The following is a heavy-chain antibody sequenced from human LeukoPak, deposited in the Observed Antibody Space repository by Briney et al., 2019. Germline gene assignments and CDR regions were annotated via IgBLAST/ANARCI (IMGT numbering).Heavy chain of an antibody. Sequence: ASVKVSCKASGGTFSSYAISWVRQAPGQGLEWMGGIIPIFGTANYAQKFQGRVTITADESTSTAYMELSSLRSEDTAVYYCARGTLRYFDWLLGYFDYWGQGTLVTVSS. D-gene: IGHD3-9*01. CDR3: ARGTLRYFDWLLGYFDY. CDR2: IIPIFGTA. J-gene: IGHJ4*02. CDR1: GGTFSSYA. V-gene: IGHV1-69*13.